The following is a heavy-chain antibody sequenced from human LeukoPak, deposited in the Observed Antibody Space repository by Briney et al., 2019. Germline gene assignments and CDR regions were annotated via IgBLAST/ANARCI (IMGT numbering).Heavy chain of an antibody. CDR1: GFTFSRYW. D-gene: IGHD6-25*01. V-gene: IGHV3-7*01. CDR3: ARFAAGGSYYYYMDV. CDR2: INQDESQK. Sequence: QAGGSLRLSCAASGFTFSRYWMTWVRQAPGKGLEWVANINQDESQKYYVDSVKGRFTIFRDNAKNSLYLQMNSLRADDTAVYYCARFAAGGSYYYYMDVWGKGTTVTVSS. J-gene: IGHJ6*03.